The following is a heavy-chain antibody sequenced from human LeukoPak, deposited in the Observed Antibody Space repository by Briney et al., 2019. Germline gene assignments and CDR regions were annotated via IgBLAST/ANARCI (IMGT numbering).Heavy chain of an antibody. Sequence: GGSLRLSCAASGFTFTNAWMSWVRQAPGKGPEWIGRIKSKTDGGTTDYTAPVKGRFTVSRDDSKNTLYLQMNSLKTEDTAVYYCNTGYCSSSSCHRSLYFDYWGQGTLVTVSS. J-gene: IGHJ4*02. D-gene: IGHD2-15*01. CDR1: GFTFTNAW. V-gene: IGHV3-15*01. CDR2: IKSKTDGGTT. CDR3: NTGYCSSSSCHRSLYFDY.